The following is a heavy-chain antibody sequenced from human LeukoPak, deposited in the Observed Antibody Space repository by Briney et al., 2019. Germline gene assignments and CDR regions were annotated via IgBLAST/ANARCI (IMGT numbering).Heavy chain of an antibody. D-gene: IGHD2-2*01. V-gene: IGHV1-18*01. CDR1: GYTFTSYG. CDR2: ISAYNGNT. J-gene: IGHJ5*02. CDR3: AREVPYCSSTSCYPGSAARRWFDP. Sequence: ASVKVSCKASGYTFTSYGISWVRQAPGQGLEWMGWISAYNGNTNYAQKLQGRVTMTTDTSTSTAYMELRSLRSDDTAVYYCAREVPYCSSTSCYPGSAARRWFDPWGQGTLVTVSS.